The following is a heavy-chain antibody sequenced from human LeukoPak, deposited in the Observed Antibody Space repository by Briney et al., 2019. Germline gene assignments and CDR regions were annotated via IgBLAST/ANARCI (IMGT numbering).Heavy chain of an antibody. D-gene: IGHD4-17*01. V-gene: IGHV4-34*01. CDR2: INHSGST. CDR1: GGSFSGYY. CDR3: ARAAYGDESLFDY. J-gene: IGHJ4*02. Sequence: KASETLSLTCAVYGGSFSGYYWSWIRQPPGKGLEWIGEINHSGSTNYNPSLKSRVTISVDTSKNQFSLKLSSVTAADTAVYYCARAAYGDESLFDYWGQGTLVTVPS.